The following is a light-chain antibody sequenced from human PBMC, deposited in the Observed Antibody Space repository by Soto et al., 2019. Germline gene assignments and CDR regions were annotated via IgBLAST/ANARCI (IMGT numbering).Light chain of an antibody. CDR3: QQYNNRPPT. V-gene: IGKV3-15*01. CDR2: GAS. CDR1: QSVSSN. J-gene: IGKJ4*01. Sequence: EIVMTQSPATLSVSPGERATLSCRASQSVSSNLAWYQQIPGQAPRLLIYGASTRATGVPARFSGSGSGTEFTLTISSLQSEDFAVYYCQQYNNRPPTFGGGTKVEIK.